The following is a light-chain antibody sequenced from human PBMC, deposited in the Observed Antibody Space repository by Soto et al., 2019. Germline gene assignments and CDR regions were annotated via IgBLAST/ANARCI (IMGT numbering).Light chain of an antibody. CDR3: QQYGSSPGT. J-gene: IGKJ1*01. V-gene: IGKV3-20*01. CDR2: DTS. Sequence: EIVLTQSPGTLSLSPGERATLSCRASQNVRDSYLAWYQQKPGQAPSLLLYDTSTRATGVPDRFSGSGSGTDFAFTISKVEPEDFAFYFCQQYGSSPGTFGQGTKVE. CDR1: QNVRDSY.